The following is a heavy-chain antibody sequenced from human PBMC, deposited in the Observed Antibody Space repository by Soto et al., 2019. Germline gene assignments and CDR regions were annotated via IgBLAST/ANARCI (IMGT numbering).Heavy chain of an antibody. CDR3: AKGRGGSRSLTPRVDF. CDR2: ISGGGDTT. D-gene: IGHD3-10*01. J-gene: IGHJ4*02. CDR1: GFTFNNYA. Sequence: EVQLLESGGGLVQPGGSLRLSCAASGFTFNNYAMTWVRQAPGKGLEWVSAISGGGDTTSYADSVKGRFTVSRDGSKTTLYLQMSSLRAEDTALYYCAKGRGGSRSLTPRVDFWGQGTLVTVSS. V-gene: IGHV3-23*01.